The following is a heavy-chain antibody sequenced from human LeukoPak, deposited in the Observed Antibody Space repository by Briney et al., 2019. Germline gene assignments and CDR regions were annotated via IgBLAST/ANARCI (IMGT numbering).Heavy chain of an antibody. D-gene: IGHD3-16*02. V-gene: IGHV3-30-3*01. J-gene: IGHJ4*02. Sequence: GGSLRLSCAASGFTFSSYAMHWVRQAPGKGLEWVAVISYDGSNKYYADSVKGRFTISRDNSKNTPYLQMNSLRAEDTAVYYCARETLSVFDNWGQGTLVTVSS. CDR2: ISYDGSNK. CDR3: ARETLSVFDN. CDR1: GFTFSSYA.